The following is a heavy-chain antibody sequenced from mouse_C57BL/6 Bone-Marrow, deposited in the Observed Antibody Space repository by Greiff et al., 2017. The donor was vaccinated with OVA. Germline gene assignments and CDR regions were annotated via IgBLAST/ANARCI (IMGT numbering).Heavy chain of an antibody. CDR3: ASSPLYGYDVDWFAY. CDR1: GYTFTDYY. V-gene: IGHV1-26*01. Sequence: EVQLQQSGPELVKPGASVKISCKASGYTFTDYYMNWVKQSHGQSLEWIGDINPHNGGTSYNQKFKGKATLTVDKSSSTAYMELRSLTSEDSAVYYCASSPLYGYDVDWFAYWGQGTLVTVSA. D-gene: IGHD2-2*01. J-gene: IGHJ3*01. CDR2: INPHNGGT.